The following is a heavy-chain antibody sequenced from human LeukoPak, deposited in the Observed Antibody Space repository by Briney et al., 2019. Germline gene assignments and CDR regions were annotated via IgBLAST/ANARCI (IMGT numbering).Heavy chain of an antibody. CDR2: TYYRSKWYN. CDR3: ARRLTQYDCFDP. Sequence: SQTLSLTCAISGDSVSSNSAAWNWIRQSPSRGLEWLGGTYYRSKWYNDYAVSVKSRITVNPDTSKNQFSLHLNSVTPEDTAVYYCARRLTQYDCFDPWGQGILVTVSS. D-gene: IGHD2-2*01. CDR1: GDSVSSNSAA. J-gene: IGHJ5*02. V-gene: IGHV6-1*01.